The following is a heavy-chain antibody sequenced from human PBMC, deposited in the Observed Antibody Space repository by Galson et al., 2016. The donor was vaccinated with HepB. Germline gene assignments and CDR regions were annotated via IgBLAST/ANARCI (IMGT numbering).Heavy chain of an antibody. J-gene: IGHJ4*02. D-gene: IGHD3-3*01. V-gene: IGHV1-8*01. CDR3: ARGGIDVWSGYRIDY. Sequence: SVKVSCKASGYTFTSYDINWVRQAPGQGLEWMGWMNPVDGNADYAQKFQGRVTMTRNTSINTAYMELSSLRSEDTAIYFCARGGIDVWSGYRIDYWGQGTLVTVSS. CDR1: GYTFTSYD. CDR2: MNPVDGNA.